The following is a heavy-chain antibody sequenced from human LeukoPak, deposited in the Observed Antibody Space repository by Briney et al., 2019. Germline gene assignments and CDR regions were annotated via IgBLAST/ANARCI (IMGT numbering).Heavy chain of an antibody. CDR2: IYHSGST. CDR3: ARALDTAMVTDFD. CDR1: GYSISSGYY. V-gene: IGHV4-38-2*02. Sequence: PSETLSLTCTVSGYSISSGYYWGWIRQPPGKGLEWVGSIYHSGSTYYNPSLKSRVTISVDTSKNQFSLKLSSVTAADTAVYYCARALDTAMVTDFDWGQGTLVTVSS. J-gene: IGHJ4*02. D-gene: IGHD5-18*01.